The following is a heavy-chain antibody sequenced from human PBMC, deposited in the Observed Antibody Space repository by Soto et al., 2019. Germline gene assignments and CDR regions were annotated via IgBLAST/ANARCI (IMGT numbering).Heavy chain of an antibody. CDR1: GYSFTSYW. Sequence: GESLKISCKGSGYSFTSYWIGWVRQMPGKGLEWMGIIYPGDSDTRYSPSFQGQVTISADKSISTAYLQWSSLKASDTAMYYCARRGYNWNYDLANYYYYMDVWGKGTTVTVSS. J-gene: IGHJ6*03. CDR3: ARRGYNWNYDLANYYYYMDV. V-gene: IGHV5-51*01. D-gene: IGHD1-7*01. CDR2: IYPGDSDT.